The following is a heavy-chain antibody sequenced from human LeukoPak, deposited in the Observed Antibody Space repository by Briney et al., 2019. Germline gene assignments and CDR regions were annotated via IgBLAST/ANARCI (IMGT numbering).Heavy chain of an antibody. CDR1: GFTFGDYA. D-gene: IGHD4-17*01. Sequence: GGSLRLSCTASGFTFGDYAMSWFRQAPGKGLEWVGFIRSKAYGGTTEYAASVKGRFTISRDDSKSITYLQMNSLKSEDTAVYYCTRGDYGDYSDLDCWGQGTLVTVSS. J-gene: IGHJ4*02. CDR3: TRGDYGDYSDLDC. CDR2: IRSKAYGGTT. V-gene: IGHV3-49*03.